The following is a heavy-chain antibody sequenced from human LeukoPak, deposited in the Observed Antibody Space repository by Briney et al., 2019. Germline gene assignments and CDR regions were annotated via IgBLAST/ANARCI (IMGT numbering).Heavy chain of an antibody. CDR2: MNPNNGNT. CDR3: ARKGRFLEWDNYYYYYGMDV. J-gene: IGHJ6*02. D-gene: IGHD3-3*01. V-gene: IGHV1-8*01. Sequence: ASVKVSCKASGFRFTSYDINWVRQASGQGFEWMGWMNPNNGNTGYAQKFQGRVTMTTDTSTSTAYMELRSLRSDDTAVYYCARKGRFLEWDNYYYYYGMDVWGQGTTVTVSS. CDR1: GFRFTSYD.